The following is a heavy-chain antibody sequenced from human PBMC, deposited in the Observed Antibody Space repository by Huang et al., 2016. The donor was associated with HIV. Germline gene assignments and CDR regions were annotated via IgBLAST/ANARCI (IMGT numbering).Heavy chain of an antibody. J-gene: IGHJ6*03. CDR2: MNPYSGNT. D-gene: IGHD2-2*01. CDR3: VRAIKDSVVVSVGMDGRLYYYYYMDV. CDR1: EYTFSTYD. V-gene: IGHV1-8*02. Sequence: QMQLVQSEVRKPGASVKISCQTSEYTFSTYDITWVRQAPGQGLEWMGWMNPYSGNTGYEPQFQGRVTVSGNTSISTAYMEMSSLRSEDTAVYYCVRAIKDSVVVSVGMDGRLYYYYYMDVWGKGTTVTVSS.